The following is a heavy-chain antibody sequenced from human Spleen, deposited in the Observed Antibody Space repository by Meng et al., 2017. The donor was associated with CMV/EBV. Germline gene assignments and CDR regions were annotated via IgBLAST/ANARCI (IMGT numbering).Heavy chain of an antibody. CDR3: IGYCSSTSCYKYYYGMDV. D-gene: IGHD2-2*02. Sequence: SETLSLTCTVSGGSISSSSYYWGWIRQPPGKGLEWIGGIYYSGSTYYNPSLKSRVTISVDTSKNQFSLKLSSVTAADTAVYYGIGYCSSTSCYKYYYGMDVWGQGTTVTVSS. CDR1: GGSISSSSYY. CDR2: IYYSGST. V-gene: IGHV4-39*01. J-gene: IGHJ6*02.